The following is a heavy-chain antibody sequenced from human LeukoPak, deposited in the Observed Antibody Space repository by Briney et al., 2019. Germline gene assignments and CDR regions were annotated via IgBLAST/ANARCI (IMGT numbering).Heavy chain of an antibody. D-gene: IGHD6-13*01. J-gene: IGHJ4*02. CDR1: GFTFSSYA. CDR2: ISGSGGST. CDR3: ARGGSSRFDQ. V-gene: IGHV3-23*01. Sequence: GGSLRLSCAASGFTFSSYAMSWVRQAPGKGLEWVSTISGSGGSTYYEDSVKGRFTISRDNSKNTLYLQMSSLRADDTAVYYCARGGSSRFDQWGQGTLVTVSS.